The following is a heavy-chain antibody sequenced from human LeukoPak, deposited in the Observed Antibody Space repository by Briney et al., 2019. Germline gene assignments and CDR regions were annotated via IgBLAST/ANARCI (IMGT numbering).Heavy chain of an antibody. D-gene: IGHD2-15*01. CDR3: AKGSGDSCFSPLDS. CDR2: VNSDASTI. CDR1: GFTFISYW. Sequence: PGGSLRLSCAPSGFTFISYWMHWVRQAPGKGLEWVSNVNSDASTIHYADSVKGRFTVSRDNAKNMLYLQMNSLRVEDTAVYYCAKGSGDSCFSPLDSWGQGTLVTVSS. J-gene: IGHJ4*02. V-gene: IGHV3-74*01.